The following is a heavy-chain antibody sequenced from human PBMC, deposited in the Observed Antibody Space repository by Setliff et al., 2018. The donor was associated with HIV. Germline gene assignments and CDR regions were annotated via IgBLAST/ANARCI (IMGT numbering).Heavy chain of an antibody. J-gene: IGHJ6*03. CDR3: ARHRDPPGTSWIFYYYYMDL. CDR1: GGSFSGYY. V-gene: IGHV4-59*08. D-gene: IGHD6-13*01. CDR2: IYSSGST. Sequence: PSETLSLTCAVYGGSFSGYYWSWIRKPPGKRMEWLGSIYSSGSTSYNPSLSSRLTISVDTSKNQVSLRLSSVTAADTGVYYCARHRDPPGTSWIFYYYYMDLWGGGTTVTVSS.